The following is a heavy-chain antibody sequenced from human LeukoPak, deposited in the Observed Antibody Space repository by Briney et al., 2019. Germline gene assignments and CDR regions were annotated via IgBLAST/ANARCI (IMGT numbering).Heavy chain of an antibody. Sequence: GESLKISCKASGYSFTTYWIGWVRQMPGKGLEWMGIIYPADSTAHYSPSFQGQVTISVDKSINTAYLQWSRLKASDTTMYYCASQSSYYYYYMDVWGKGTTVTVSS. CDR3: ASQSSYYYYYMDV. J-gene: IGHJ6*03. CDR2: IYPADSTA. CDR1: GYSFTTYW. V-gene: IGHV5-51*01.